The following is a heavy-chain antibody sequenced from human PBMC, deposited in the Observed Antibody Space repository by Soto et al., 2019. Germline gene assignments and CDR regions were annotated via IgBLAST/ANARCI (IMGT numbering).Heavy chain of an antibody. J-gene: IGHJ5*02. Sequence: ASVKVSCKASGYTFTNYGISWVRQAPGQGLEWMGWISAYNGNTKYAQKLQGRVTMTTDTSTSTAYMELRSLRSDDTAVYYCARGVGSGSYYNQYNWFDPWGEGTLVTVSS. CDR3: ARGVGSGSYYNQYNWFDP. CDR2: ISAYNGNT. CDR1: GYTFTNYG. D-gene: IGHD3-10*01. V-gene: IGHV1-18*01.